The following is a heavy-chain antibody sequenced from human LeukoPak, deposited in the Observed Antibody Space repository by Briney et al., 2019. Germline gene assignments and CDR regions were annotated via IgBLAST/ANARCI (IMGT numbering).Heavy chain of an antibody. Sequence: GGSLRLSCAASEFTFTTYSMAWVRQAPGKGLEWVSSISSSATYRYYADSVNGRFTISRDDPKNSLYLQMNSLRAEDTAVYYCARVDYRGGGHFMEVWGRGTLVTVSS. D-gene: IGHD4-11*01. J-gene: IGHJ6*03. CDR2: ISSSATYR. CDR3: ARVDYRGGGHFMEV. V-gene: IGHV3-21*01. CDR1: EFTFTTYS.